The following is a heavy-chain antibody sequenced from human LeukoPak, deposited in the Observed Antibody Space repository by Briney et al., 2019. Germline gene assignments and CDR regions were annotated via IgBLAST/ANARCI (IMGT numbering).Heavy chain of an antibody. Sequence: GRSLRLSCAASGFTFSSHGMHWVRQALGKALEWVAVTSYDGTTKYYADSAKGRFNISRDNSKNTLYLQMNSLRVDDTAVYYCAKDATLFGDQYFDYWGQGTLVIVSS. D-gene: IGHD3-10*01. CDR2: TSYDGTTK. J-gene: IGHJ4*02. CDR1: GFTFSSHG. CDR3: AKDATLFGDQYFDY. V-gene: IGHV3-30*18.